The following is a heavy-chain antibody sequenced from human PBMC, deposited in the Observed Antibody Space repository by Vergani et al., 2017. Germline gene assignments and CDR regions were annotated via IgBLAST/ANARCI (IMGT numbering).Heavy chain of an antibody. J-gene: IGHJ4*02. D-gene: IGHD1-1*01. CDR2: ISDGGETK. V-gene: IGHV3-11*01. Sequence: QVQLVASGGGLVRPGGSLRLSCAASGFIFSDYYMTWIRQTPGKGLEWLAHISDGGETKMYAESLKGRFTVSRDNTKNLLILQMKTLKVDDTATYYCGRKQSPASLMDKPNDIWGQGTLVTVSS. CDR3: GRKQSPASLMDKPNDI. CDR1: GFIFSDYY.